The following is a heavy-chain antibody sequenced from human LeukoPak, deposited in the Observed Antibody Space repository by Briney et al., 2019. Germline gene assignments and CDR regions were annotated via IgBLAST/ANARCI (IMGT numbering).Heavy chain of an antibody. CDR3: ARDYWWNYDY. CDR1: GFTFSDYA. J-gene: IGHJ4*02. CDR2: ISKDGSDK. Sequence: GSLRLSCAASGFTFSDYAMHWVRQAPGKGLEWVAVISKDGSDKYYPGSVRGRFTISRDNSKNTIYLQMDSLRAEGTAIYYCARDYWWNYDYWGQGTLVTVSS. V-gene: IGHV3-30-3*01. D-gene: IGHD1-7*01.